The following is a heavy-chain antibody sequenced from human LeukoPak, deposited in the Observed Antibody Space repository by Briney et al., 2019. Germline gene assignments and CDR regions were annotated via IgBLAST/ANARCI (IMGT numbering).Heavy chain of an antibody. Sequence: SETLSLTCSVSGDSISSSSYCWGWIRQAPGKGLEWIGGIYYSGSTYYNPSLKSRVTISVDTSKNQFSLKLSSVTAADTAVYYCARGHSSGWEDYWGQGTLVTVSS. CDR3: ARGHSSGWEDY. CDR2: IYYSGST. CDR1: GDSISSSSYC. V-gene: IGHV4-39*01. J-gene: IGHJ4*02. D-gene: IGHD6-19*01.